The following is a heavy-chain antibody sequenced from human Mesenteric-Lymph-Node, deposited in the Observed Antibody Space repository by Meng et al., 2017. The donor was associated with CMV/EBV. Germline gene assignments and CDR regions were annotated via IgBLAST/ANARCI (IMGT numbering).Heavy chain of an antibody. D-gene: IGHD3-22*01. CDR3: ARNGYYYDSSGYYLH. CDR1: GFTFSSYW. Sequence: GGSLRLSCAASGFTFSSYWMHWVRQAPGKGLVWVSRINSDGSSTSYADSVKGRFTISRDNAKNSLYLQMNSLRAEDTALYYCARNGYYYDSSGYYLHWGQGTLVTVSS. J-gene: IGHJ4*02. CDR2: INSDGSST. V-gene: IGHV3-74*01.